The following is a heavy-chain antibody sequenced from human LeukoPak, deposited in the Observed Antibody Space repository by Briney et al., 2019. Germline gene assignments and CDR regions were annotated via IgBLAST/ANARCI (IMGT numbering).Heavy chain of an antibody. CDR3: ARVDRYHYYLDV. V-gene: IGHV1-69*05. CDR2: IVPLFNTA. Sequence: SVTVSCKASGGTFSSYSITWVRQAPGQGLEWMGGIVPLFNTANYAQQFQGRVTITTDESTSTAYMELSSLRFEDTAMYYCARVDRYHYYLDVWGKGTTVTVSS. J-gene: IGHJ6*03. CDR1: GGTFSSYS.